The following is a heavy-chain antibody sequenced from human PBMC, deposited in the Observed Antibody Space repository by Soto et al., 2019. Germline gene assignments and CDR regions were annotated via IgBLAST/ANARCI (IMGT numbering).Heavy chain of an antibody. CDR1: GYTCTSSD. J-gene: IGHJ5*02. CDR2: MNPNSGNT. Sequence: QVQLVQSGAEVKKPWASVKVSCKASGYTCTSSDINWVRPATVQGREWMGWMNPNSGNTGYAQKFQGRVTITRNTSISTAYMELSILRAEDTAVYYCARGHTFPNWFDPWGQGTLVTVSS. D-gene: IGHD3-16*01. CDR3: ARGHTFPNWFDP. V-gene: IGHV1-8*01.